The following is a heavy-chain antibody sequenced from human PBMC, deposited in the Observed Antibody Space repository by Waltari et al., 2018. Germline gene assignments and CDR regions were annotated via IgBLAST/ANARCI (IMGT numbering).Heavy chain of an antibody. CDR3: ARGGYSYGPDY. V-gene: IGHV3-7*01. CDR1: GFTFSTSW. CDR2: IKQDGSEQ. D-gene: IGHD5-18*01. Sequence: EVQLVESGGGLVQPGGSLRLSCAASGFTFSTSWMTCVRQAPGKGLEWVANIKQDGSEQYSVDSVRGRFTISRDNTKNSLYLQMNSLRAEDTAVYYCARGGYSYGPDYWGQGTLVTVSS. J-gene: IGHJ4*02.